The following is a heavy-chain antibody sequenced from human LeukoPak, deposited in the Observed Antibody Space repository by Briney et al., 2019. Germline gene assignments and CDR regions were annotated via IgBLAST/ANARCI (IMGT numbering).Heavy chain of an antibody. Sequence: ASVKVSCKASGYTFTGYYMHWVRQAPGQGLEWMGWINPNSGGTNYAQKFQGRVTMTRDTSISTAYMELSRLRSDDTAVYYCARARVYGDYTLGYWGQGTLVTVSS. CDR3: ARARVYGDYTLGY. D-gene: IGHD4-17*01. J-gene: IGHJ4*02. V-gene: IGHV1-2*02. CDR1: GYTFTGYY. CDR2: INPNSGGT.